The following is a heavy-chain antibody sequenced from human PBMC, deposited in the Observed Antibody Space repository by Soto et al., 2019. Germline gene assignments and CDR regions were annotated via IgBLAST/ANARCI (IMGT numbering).Heavy chain of an antibody. D-gene: IGHD6-6*01. CDR2: IDPSDSYT. J-gene: IGHJ6*02. Sequence: VESLKISCKGSGYSFTSYWISWVRQMPGKGLEWMGRIDPSDSYTNYSPSFQGHVTISADKSISTAYLQWSSLKASDTAMYYCARQEQLVVDHYYYAMDVCGQGITVTVSS. CDR1: GYSFTSYW. CDR3: ARQEQLVVDHYYYAMDV. V-gene: IGHV5-10-1*01.